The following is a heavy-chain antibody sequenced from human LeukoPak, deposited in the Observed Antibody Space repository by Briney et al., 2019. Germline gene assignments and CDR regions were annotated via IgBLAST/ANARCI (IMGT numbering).Heavy chain of an antibody. CDR1: RYTFIDYY. Sequence: ASVKVSCKASRYTFIDYYMHWVRPAPGRGGEGMGRISPNSGGTKYVQKFKGGVTMTRDTSITTVYMALSGRSFDDTAVYYCARGGGRYSVDYWGQGTLVIVSS. V-gene: IGHV1-2*06. CDR3: ARGGGRYSVDY. CDR2: ISPNSGGT. D-gene: IGHD1-26*01. J-gene: IGHJ4*02.